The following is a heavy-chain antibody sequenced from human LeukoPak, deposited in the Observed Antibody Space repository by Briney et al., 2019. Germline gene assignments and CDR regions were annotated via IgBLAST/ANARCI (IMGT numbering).Heavy chain of an antibody. V-gene: IGHV4-34*01. CDR3: AREAKYSSSWYYFDY. Sequence: SETLSLTCSVSGDSIIGYYWGWIRQPPGKGLEWIGEINHSGSTNYNPSLKSRVTISVDTSKNQFSLKLSSVTAADTAVYYCAREAKYSSSWYYFDYWGQGTLVTVSS. J-gene: IGHJ4*02. CDR1: GDSIIGYY. CDR2: INHSGST. D-gene: IGHD6-13*01.